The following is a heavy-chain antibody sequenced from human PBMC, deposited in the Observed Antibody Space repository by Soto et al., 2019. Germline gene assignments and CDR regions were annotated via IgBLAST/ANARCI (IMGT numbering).Heavy chain of an antibody. CDR2: IWYDGSNK. J-gene: IGHJ3*02. CDR3: ARGGTRYCSSTSCLGDDAFDI. V-gene: IGHV3-33*01. CDR1: GFTFSSYG. Sequence: GGSLRLSCAASGFTFSSYGMHWVRQAPGKGLEWVAVIWYDGSNKYYVDSVKGRFTISRDNSKNTLYLQMNSLRAEDTAVYYCARGGTRYCSSTSCLGDDAFDIWGQGTMVTVSS. D-gene: IGHD2-2*01.